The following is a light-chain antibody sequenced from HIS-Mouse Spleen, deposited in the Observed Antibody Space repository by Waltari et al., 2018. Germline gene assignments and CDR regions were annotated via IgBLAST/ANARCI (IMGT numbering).Light chain of an antibody. CDR1: KVGDKY. Sequence: SYELTQPPSVSVSPGQTASITCSGEKVGDKYACWYQQKPGQSPVRVIYQDSKRPSGIPERFSGSNSGNTATLTISGTQAMDEADYYCQAWDSSYSVFGGGTKLTVL. CDR3: QAWDSSYSV. CDR2: QDS. V-gene: IGLV3-1*01. J-gene: IGLJ2*01.